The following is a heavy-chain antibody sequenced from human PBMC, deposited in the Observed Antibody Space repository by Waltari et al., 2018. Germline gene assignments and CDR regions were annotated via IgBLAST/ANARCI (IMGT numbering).Heavy chain of an antibody. CDR3: ARLRGGYGENWYFDL. CDR1: GYSFTSYW. J-gene: IGHJ2*01. CDR2: IDPSDSYT. V-gene: IGHV5-10-1*03. Sequence: EVQLVQSGAEVKKPGESLRISCKGSGYSFTSYWISWVRQIPGKGLEWMGRIDPSDSYTNYSPSFQGHVTISADKSISTAYLQWSSLKASDTAMYYCARLRGGYGENWYFDLWGRGTLVTVSS. D-gene: IGHD4-17*01.